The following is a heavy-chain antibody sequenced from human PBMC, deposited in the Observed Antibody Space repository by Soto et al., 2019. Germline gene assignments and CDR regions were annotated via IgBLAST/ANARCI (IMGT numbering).Heavy chain of an antibody. Sequence: EVQLVESGGGLVPPGGSLRLSCAVSGFSFSSAWMTWIRQAPGKGLERVAIMNEDGSERYYVDSVKGRFTISRDNAKNALFLQMNSLRVEDTAVYFCARDRAYSRFDYWGQGSLVTVSS. D-gene: IGHD4-4*01. CDR1: GFSFSSAW. CDR3: ARDRAYSRFDY. CDR2: MNEDGSER. V-gene: IGHV3-7*03. J-gene: IGHJ4*02.